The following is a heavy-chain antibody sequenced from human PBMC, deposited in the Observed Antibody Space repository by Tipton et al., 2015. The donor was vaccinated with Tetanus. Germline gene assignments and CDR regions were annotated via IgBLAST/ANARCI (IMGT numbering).Heavy chain of an antibody. CDR2: INGTGTVT. V-gene: IGHV3-23*01. D-gene: IGHD3-3*01. CDR1: GFTFNNYA. CDR3: AKPLKTLICQFFDY. Sequence: SLRLSCAASGFTFNNYAMGWVRQAPGKGLEWVSSINGTGTVTHHADSVKGRFTISRENSKNTLYLQMNSLRAEDTAIYFYAKPLKTLICQFFDYWGQGTLVPVSS. J-gene: IGHJ4*02.